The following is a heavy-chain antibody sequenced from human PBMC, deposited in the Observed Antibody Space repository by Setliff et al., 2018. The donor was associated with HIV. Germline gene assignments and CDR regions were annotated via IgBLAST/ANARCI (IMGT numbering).Heavy chain of an antibody. Sequence: PGESLKISCKGSGYSFTSYWIGWVRQMPGKGLEWMGVIYPGDSDTRYGPSFQGQVTISVDKSISTAYLQWSSLRASDTTIYYCARVPVMATITYWYFDLWGRGTLVTVSS. V-gene: IGHV5-51*01. CDR2: IYPGDSDT. CDR3: ARVPVMATITYWYFDL. CDR1: GYSFTSYW. J-gene: IGHJ2*01. D-gene: IGHD5-12*01.